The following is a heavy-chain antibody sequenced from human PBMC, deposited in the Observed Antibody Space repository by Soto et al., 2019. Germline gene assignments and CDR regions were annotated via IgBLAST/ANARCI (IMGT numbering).Heavy chain of an antibody. D-gene: IGHD6-13*01. CDR2: TYSGGST. CDR1: GFIVSSNH. V-gene: IGHV3-53*01. J-gene: IGHJ4*02. Sequence: GGSLRLSCAASGFIVSSNHMSWVRQAPGKGLEWVSVTYSGGSTYYADSVKGRFTISRDNSKNTLYLQMNSLRAEDTAVYYCARDPHSCGWSPSGFVYWGQGT. CDR3: ARDPHSCGWSPSGFVY.